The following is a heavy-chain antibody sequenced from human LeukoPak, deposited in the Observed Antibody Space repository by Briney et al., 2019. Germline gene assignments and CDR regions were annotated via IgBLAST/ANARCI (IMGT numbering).Heavy chain of an antibody. J-gene: IGHJ4*02. CDR1: GGSLSSYD. D-gene: IGHD6-19*01. V-gene: IGHV1-69*05. CDR2: IIPIISIA. Sequence: SVKVSCKASGGSLSSYDITWVRQAPGQGLEWMAGIIPIISIANYSQKFQGRATITTDESTRTAYMELSSLTSEDTAVYYCARGLESGSGYYFDYWGQGTLVTVSS. CDR3: ARGLESGSGYYFDY.